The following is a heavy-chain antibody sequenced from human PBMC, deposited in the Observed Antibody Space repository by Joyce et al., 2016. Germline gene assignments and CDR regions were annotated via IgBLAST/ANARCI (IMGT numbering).Heavy chain of an antibody. CDR3: ARSSYTNGIFDY. V-gene: IGHV3-21*01. J-gene: IGHJ4*02. D-gene: IGHD2-8*01. CDR1: GFTFSSYS. Sequence: EVQLVESGGGLVKPGGSLRLSCAASGFTFSSYSMSWVRQAVGKVLEWVSSLSSSSSYIKYTDSVKGRFTISRDNAKNSLYLQMNSLRVEDTAVYYCARSSYTNGIFDYWGQGTLVTVSS. CDR2: LSSSSSYI.